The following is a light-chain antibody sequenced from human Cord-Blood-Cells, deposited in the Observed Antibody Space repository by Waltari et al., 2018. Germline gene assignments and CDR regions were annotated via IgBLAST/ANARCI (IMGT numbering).Light chain of an antibody. J-gene: IGLJ2*01. CDR2: QDS. Sequence: YELTQPPAVSVPPGQTASITCSGDQLGDKYACWYQQKPGQSPVLVIYQDSKRPSGIPERFSGSNSGNTATLTISGTQAMDEADYYCQAWDSSTVVFGGGTKLTVL. V-gene: IGLV3-1*01. CDR1: QLGDKY. CDR3: QAWDSSTVV.